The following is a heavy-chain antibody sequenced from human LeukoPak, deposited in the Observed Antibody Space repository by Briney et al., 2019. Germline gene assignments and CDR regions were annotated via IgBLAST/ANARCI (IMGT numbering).Heavy chain of an antibody. CDR2: IGTGGDT. J-gene: IGHJ4*02. Sequence: GGSLRLSCAASGFTFSSYHMHWVRQATGKGLEWVSGIGTGGDTYYAGYVKGRFTISRGNAKNSFYLQMNSLRPGDTAVYYCARVSGAGSYYYDFWGQGILVTVSS. D-gene: IGHD3-10*01. CDR1: GFTFSSYH. V-gene: IGHV3-13*04. CDR3: ARVSGAGSYYYDF.